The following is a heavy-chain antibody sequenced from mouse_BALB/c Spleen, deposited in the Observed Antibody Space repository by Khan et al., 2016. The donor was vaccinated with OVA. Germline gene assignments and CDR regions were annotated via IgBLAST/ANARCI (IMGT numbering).Heavy chain of an antibody. D-gene: IGHD1-1*01. CDR3: ARVYGGDFDY. V-gene: IGHV3-2*02. CDR1: GYSITSGYA. CDR2: ISYSGVT. J-gene: IGHJ2*01. Sequence: QLQESGPGLVKPSQSLSLTCTVTGYSITSGYAWNWIRQFPGNKLEWMGYISYSGVTSYTPSLKSRISITRDTSKNQFFLQLTSVTTEDTATYYCARVYGGDFDYWGQGTTLTVSS.